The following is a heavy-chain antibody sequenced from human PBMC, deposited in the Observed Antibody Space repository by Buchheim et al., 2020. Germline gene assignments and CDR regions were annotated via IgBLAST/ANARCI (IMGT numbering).Heavy chain of an antibody. D-gene: IGHD3-16*01. CDR3: ARDRGINLDYYYDMDV. V-gene: IGHV1-3*01. J-gene: IGHJ6*03. CDR2: INAGNGNT. Sequence: VKKPGASVKVSCRASGYTFTDYSIHWVRQAPGQGLEWMGWINAGNGNTKYSQKFQGRVTINRDTAASTAYMEVSSLRSEDAGVYYCARDRGINLDYYYDMDVWGKGTT. CDR1: GYTFTDYS.